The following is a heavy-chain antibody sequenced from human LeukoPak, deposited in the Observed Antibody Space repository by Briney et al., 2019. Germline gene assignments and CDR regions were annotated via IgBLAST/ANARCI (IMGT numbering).Heavy chain of an antibody. D-gene: IGHD2-15*01. Sequence: GGSLRLSCAASGFTFSSYSMNWVRQAPGKGLEWVSSVSGSSSYIYYADSVKGRFTISRDNARNSLYLQMNSLRAEDTAVYYCARDQGEYCSGGSCTTFDIWGQGTMVTVSS. CDR3: ARDQGEYCSGGSCTTFDI. CDR2: VSGSSSYI. CDR1: GFTFSSYS. V-gene: IGHV3-21*01. J-gene: IGHJ3*02.